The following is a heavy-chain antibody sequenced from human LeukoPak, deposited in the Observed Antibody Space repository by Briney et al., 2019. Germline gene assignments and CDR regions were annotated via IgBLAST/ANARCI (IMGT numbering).Heavy chain of an antibody. V-gene: IGHV3-30-3*01. CDR1: GFSFSVCA. J-gene: IGHJ4*02. CDR3: VRGVTIYDSSGYFDY. D-gene: IGHD3-22*01. CDR2: ISYDGNNK. Sequence: GGSLRLSCAASGFSFSVCAMHWVRQAPGKGLEWVATISYDGNNKHYTDSVEGRFTISRGSSKNTLYLQMNTLKIEDTAMYYCVRGVTIYDSSGYFDYWGQGTLVTVSS.